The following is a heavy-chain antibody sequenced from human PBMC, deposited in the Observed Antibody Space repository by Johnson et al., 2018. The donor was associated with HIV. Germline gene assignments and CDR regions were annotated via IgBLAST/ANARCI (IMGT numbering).Heavy chain of an antibody. V-gene: IGHV3-13*01. J-gene: IGHJ3*02. Sequence: VQLVESGGGVVQPGGSLRLSCAASGFTFSSYDMHWVRQATGKGLEWVSAIGTAGDTYYPYSVKGRFTISRENAKNSLYLQMNSLRAGDTAVYYCARENLSSGAFDIWGQGTMVTVSS. CDR3: ARENLSSGAFDI. CDR1: GFTFSSYD. CDR2: IGTAGDT.